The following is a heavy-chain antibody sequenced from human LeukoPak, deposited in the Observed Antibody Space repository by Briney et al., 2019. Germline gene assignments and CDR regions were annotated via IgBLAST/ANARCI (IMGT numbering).Heavy chain of an antibody. D-gene: IGHD3-22*01. J-gene: IGHJ4*02. CDR1: GFTFSNYS. V-gene: IGHV3-21*01. CDR3: ARVPYYFDTSDYFLDY. CDR2: ISSISTYI. Sequence: GGSLRLSCAASGFTFSNYSVNWVRQAPGKGLEWVSSISSISTYIHYADSVKGRFTISRDNAKNSLYLQMNSLRAEDTAVYYCARVPYYFDTSDYFLDYWGQGTLVTVSS.